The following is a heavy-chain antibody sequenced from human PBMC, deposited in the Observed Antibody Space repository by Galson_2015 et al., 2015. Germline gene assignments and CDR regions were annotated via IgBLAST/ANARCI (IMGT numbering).Heavy chain of an antibody. V-gene: IGHV3-64D*08. CDR2: ISSNGGST. D-gene: IGHD3-10*01. CDR1: GFTFSSYA. CDR3: VKGSGVILPVFVDY. J-gene: IGHJ4*02. Sequence: SLRLSCAASGFTFSSYAMHWVRQAPGKGLEYVSAISSNGGSTYYADSVKGRFTISRDNSKNTLYLQMSSLRAEDTAVYYCVKGSGVILPVFVDYWGQGTLVTVSS.